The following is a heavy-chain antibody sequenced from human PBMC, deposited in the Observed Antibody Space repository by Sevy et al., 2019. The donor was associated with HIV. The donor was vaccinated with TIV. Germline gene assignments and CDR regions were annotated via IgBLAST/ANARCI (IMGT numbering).Heavy chain of an antibody. J-gene: IGHJ4*02. Sequence: GGSLRLSCAASGFTFSTYEMNWVRQAPGKGLEWVSYISSSGSTIYYADSVKGRFTISRDNAKSSLYLQMNSLRAEDTGVYYCARGAWGGIDYWGQGTLVTVSS. CDR3: ARGAWGGIDY. V-gene: IGHV3-48*03. D-gene: IGHD3-16*01. CDR2: ISSSGSTI. CDR1: GFTFSTYE.